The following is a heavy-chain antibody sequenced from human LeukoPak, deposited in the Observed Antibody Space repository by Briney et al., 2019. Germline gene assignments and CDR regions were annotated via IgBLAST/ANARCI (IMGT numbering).Heavy chain of an antibody. V-gene: IGHV1-18*01. CDR1: GYTFTSYG. Sequence: ASVKVSCKASGYTFTSYGISWVRQAPGQGLEWMGWISAYNGNTNYAQKLQGRVTMTTDTSTSTAYMELRSLRSDDTAVYYCARGAGIVGATSEFVYWGQGTLVTVSS. D-gene: IGHD1-26*01. J-gene: IGHJ4*02. CDR3: ARGAGIVGATSEFVY. CDR2: ISAYNGNT.